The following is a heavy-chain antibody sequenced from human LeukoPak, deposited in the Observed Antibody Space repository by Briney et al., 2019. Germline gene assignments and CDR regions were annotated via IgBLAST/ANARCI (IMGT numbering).Heavy chain of an antibody. J-gene: IGHJ4*02. D-gene: IGHD1-26*01. CDR2: INAGNGNT. Sequence: ASVKVSCKASGYTFTSYGISWVRQAPGQGLEWMGWINAGNGNTKYSQKFQGRVTITRDTSASTAYMELSSLRSEDTAVYYCARAREWELLDYWGQGTLVTVSS. CDR3: ARAREWELLDY. V-gene: IGHV1-3*01. CDR1: GYTFTSYG.